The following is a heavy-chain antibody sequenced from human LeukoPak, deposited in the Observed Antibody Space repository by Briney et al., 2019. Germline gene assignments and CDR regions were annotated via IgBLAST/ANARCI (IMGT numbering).Heavy chain of an antibody. J-gene: IGHJ4*02. V-gene: IGHV1-2*02. Sequence: ASVKVSCKASGYTFTGYYMHWVRQAPGQGLEWMGWINPSSGGTNYAQKFQGRVTMTRDTSISTAYMELSRLRSDDTAVYYCARGGYCSSTSCYLKDFDYWGQGTLVTVSS. CDR1: GYTFTGYY. CDR2: INPSSGGT. CDR3: ARGGYCSSTSCYLKDFDY. D-gene: IGHD2-2*01.